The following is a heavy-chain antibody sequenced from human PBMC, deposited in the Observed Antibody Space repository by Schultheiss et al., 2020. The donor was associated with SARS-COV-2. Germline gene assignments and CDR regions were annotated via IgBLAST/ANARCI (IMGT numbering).Heavy chain of an antibody. CDR1: GFSLSTSGVG. V-gene: IGHV2-5*02. CDR2: IYWDDDK. Sequence: SGPTLVKPTQTLTLTCTFSGFSLSTSGVGVGWIRQPPGKALEWLALIYWDDDKRYSPSLKSRLTISKDTSKSQVVLTMTNMDPVDTATYYCARIVRSSSRISHYYYGMDVWGQGTTVTVSS. CDR3: ARIVRSSSRISHYYYGMDV. J-gene: IGHJ6*02. D-gene: IGHD6-13*01.